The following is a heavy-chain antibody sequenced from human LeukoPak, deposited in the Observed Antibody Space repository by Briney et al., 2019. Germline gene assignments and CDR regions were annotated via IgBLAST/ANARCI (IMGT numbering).Heavy chain of an antibody. V-gene: IGHV3-33*08. CDR2: IWYDGSNK. D-gene: IGHD3-3*01. CDR3: ARDGDDFWSGYYQFDY. Sequence: GGSLRLSCAASGLTFSSYAMHWVRQAPGKGLEWVAVIWYDGSNKYYADSVKGRFTISRDNSKNTLYLQMNSLRAEDTAVYYCARDGDDFWSGYYQFDYWGQGTLVTVSS. J-gene: IGHJ4*02. CDR1: GLTFSSYA.